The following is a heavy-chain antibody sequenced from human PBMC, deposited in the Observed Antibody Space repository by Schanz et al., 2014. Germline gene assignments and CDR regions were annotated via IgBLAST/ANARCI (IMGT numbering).Heavy chain of an antibody. CDR3: ARGGYSSGWYDRDIAHFDY. CDR1: GGTFSSYA. D-gene: IGHD6-19*01. V-gene: IGHV1-18*01. J-gene: IGHJ4*02. Sequence: QVQLVQSGDEVKKPGASVKVSCKSSGGTFSSYAISWVRQAPGQGLEWMGWITAYNGDTNYALKLQGRVTMTTDTSTSTAYMELRSLRSDDTAVYYCARGGYSSGWYDRDIAHFDYWGQGTLVTVSS. CDR2: ITAYNGDT.